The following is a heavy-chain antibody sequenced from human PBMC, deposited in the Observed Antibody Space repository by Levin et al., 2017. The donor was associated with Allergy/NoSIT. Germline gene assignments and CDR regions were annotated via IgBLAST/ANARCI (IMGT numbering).Heavy chain of an antibody. J-gene: IGHJ5*02. CDR2: IYYSGST. V-gene: IGHV4-59*01. CDR1: GGSISSYY. Sequence: SETLSLTCTVSGGSISSYYWSWIRQPPGKGLEWIGYIYYSGSTNYNPSLKSRVTISVDTSKNQFSLKLSSVTAADTAVYYCAREAYYDILTGYPNWFDPWGQGTLVTVSS. CDR3: AREAYYDILTGYPNWFDP. D-gene: IGHD3-9*01.